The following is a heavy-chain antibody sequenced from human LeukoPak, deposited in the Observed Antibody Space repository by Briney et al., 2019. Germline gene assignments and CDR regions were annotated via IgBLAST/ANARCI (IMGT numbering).Heavy chain of an antibody. CDR1: GFTFDDYG. CDR3: AGRVRGATEEDYFDY. Sequence: SGGSLRLSCAASGFTFDDYGMSWVRQAPGKGLEWVSGINWNGGSTGYADSVKGRFTISRDNAKNSLYLQMNSLRAEDTALYYCAGRVRGATEEDYFDYWGQGTLVTVSS. V-gene: IGHV3-20*04. J-gene: IGHJ4*02. CDR2: INWNGGST. D-gene: IGHD1-26*01.